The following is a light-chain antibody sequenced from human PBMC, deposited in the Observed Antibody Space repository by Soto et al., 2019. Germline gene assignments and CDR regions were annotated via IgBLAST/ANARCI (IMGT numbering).Light chain of an antibody. CDR1: QSLVYTDGNTY. J-gene: IGKJ2*01. CDR2: KVS. V-gene: IGKV2-30*01. Sequence: DVVMTQSPLSLTVTLGQPASISCRSSQSLVYTDGNTYLNWFQQRPVQSPRRLICKVSNRDSGDADRFSGSVSGNDFTLKISRVEAEDVGVYYCRPGTHWSKYTFGQGTKLEIK. CDR3: RPGTHWSKYT.